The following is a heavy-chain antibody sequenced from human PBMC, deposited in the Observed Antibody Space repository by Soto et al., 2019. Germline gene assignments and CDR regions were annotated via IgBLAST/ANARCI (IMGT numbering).Heavy chain of an antibody. Sequence: SETLSLTCSVSGDSISTVDYFWSWIRQPPGQALEYIGYIYKSATTYYNPSFESRVAISLDTSKSQFSLNVTSVTAADTAVYFCARGRYCLTGRCFPNWFDSWGQGTLVTV. D-gene: IGHD2-15*01. J-gene: IGHJ5*01. CDR3: ARGRYCLTGRCFPNWFDS. CDR2: IYKSATT. V-gene: IGHV4-30-4*01. CDR1: GDSISTVDYF.